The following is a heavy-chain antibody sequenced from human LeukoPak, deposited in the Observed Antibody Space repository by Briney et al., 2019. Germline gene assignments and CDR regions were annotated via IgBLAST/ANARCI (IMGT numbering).Heavy chain of an antibody. J-gene: IGHJ6*02. CDR1: GFILSNHW. V-gene: IGHV3-7*03. Sequence: GGSLRLSCAASGFILSNHWMTWVRQAPGKGPEWVANMNKDGSEKYYVDSVKGRFTISRDTAKNSLYLQMNNLRAEDTALYYCARNNDMDVWGQGTTVSVSS. D-gene: IGHD1/OR15-1a*01. CDR2: MNKDGSEK. CDR3: ARNNDMDV.